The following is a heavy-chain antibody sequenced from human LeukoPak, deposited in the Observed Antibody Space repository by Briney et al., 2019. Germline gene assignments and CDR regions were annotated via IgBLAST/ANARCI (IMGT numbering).Heavy chain of an antibody. CDR2: IYYSGST. D-gene: IGHD6-6*01. J-gene: IGHJ4*02. CDR1: GGSISSSSYY. CDR3: VRVVREYSSSSRDY. V-gene: IGHV4-39*01. Sequence: PSETLSLTCTVSGGSISSSSYYWGWIRQPPGKGLEWIGSIYYSGSTYYNPSLKSRVTISVDTSKNQFPLKLSSVTAADTAVYYCVRVVREYSSSSRDYWGQGTLVTVSS.